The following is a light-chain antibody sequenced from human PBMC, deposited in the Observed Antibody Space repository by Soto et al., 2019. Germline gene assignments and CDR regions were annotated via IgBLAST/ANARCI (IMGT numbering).Light chain of an antibody. J-gene: IGKJ1*01. CDR1: QSINTY. V-gene: IGKV1-39*01. CDR2: GAS. CDR3: QESYSFLWGT. Sequence: DIQMTQSPSSLSASVGDRVTITCRTSQSINTYLNWYQQKPGKAPKLLIYGASSLQSGVPLRFSGSGSGTDFTLTITTLQPEDFATYYCQESYSFLWGTWGQGTKVEIK.